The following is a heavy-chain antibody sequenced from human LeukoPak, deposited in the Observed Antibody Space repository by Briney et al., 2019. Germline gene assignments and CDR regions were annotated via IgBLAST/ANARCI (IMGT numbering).Heavy chain of an antibody. CDR1: GGSINNYY. D-gene: IGHD4-17*01. CDR3: ARGGDYGDFRYFDY. V-gene: IGHV4-59*01. CDR2: TYYRGST. J-gene: IGHJ4*02. Sequence: SETLSLTCTVSGGSINNYYWSWIRQPPGKGLEWIGYTYYRGSTNYNPSLKSRVTFSVDTSKNQFSLKLNSVTAADTAVYYCARGGDYGDFRYFDYWGQGTLVTVSS.